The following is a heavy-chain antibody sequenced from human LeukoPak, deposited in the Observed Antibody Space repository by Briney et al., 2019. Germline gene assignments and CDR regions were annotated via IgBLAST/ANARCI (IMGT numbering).Heavy chain of an antibody. CDR2: IYYSGST. V-gene: IGHV4-59*11. CDR1: GGSISSHY. J-gene: IGHJ5*02. D-gene: IGHD3-10*01. Sequence: SETLSLTCTVSGGSISSHYWSWIRQPPGKGLEWIGYIYYSGSTNYNPSLKSRVTMSVDTSKNQFSLKLSSVTAADTAVYYCARSRYYYGSGSPSGWFDPWGQGTLVTVSS. CDR3: ARSRYYYGSGSPSGWFDP.